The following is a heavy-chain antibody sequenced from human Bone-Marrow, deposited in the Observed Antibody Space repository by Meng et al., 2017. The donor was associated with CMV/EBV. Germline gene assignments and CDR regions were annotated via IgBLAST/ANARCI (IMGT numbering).Heavy chain of an antibody. D-gene: IGHD2-8*01. J-gene: IGHJ3*01. CDR1: GFTFSGSA. CDR3: VRDYCTNGVCLDAFAV. V-gene: IGHV3-21*01. CDR2: ISSSSSDK. Sequence: GESLKISCAASGFTFSGSAMHWVRQAPGKGLEWVSSISSSSSDKFYTDSMKGRFTISRDNAKNLLYLQMNSLRAEDTAVYYCVRDYCTNGVCLDAFAVWGQGPMVTFSS.